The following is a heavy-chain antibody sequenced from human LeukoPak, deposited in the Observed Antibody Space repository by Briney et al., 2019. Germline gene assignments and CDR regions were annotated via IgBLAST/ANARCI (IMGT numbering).Heavy chain of an antibody. V-gene: IGHV3-30-3*01. CDR3: AREGGDMDGSGYKFDY. Sequence: SCKASGYTLTGYYMHWVRQAPGKGLEWVAVISYDGSNKYYADSVKGRFTISRDNSKNTLYLQMNSLRAEDTAVYYCAREGGDMDGSGYKFDYWGQGTLVTVSS. CDR1: GYTLTGYY. J-gene: IGHJ4*02. D-gene: IGHD3-22*01. CDR2: ISYDGSNK.